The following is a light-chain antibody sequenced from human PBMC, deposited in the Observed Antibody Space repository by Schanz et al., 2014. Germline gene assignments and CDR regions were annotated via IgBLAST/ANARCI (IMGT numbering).Light chain of an antibody. CDR2: DVS. CDR1: SGDVGGYNF. V-gene: IGLV2-14*03. J-gene: IGLJ1*01. Sequence: QSALAQPASVSGSPGQSITISCTGTSGDVGGYNFVSWYQQHPGKAPKVIIYDVSDRPSGVSNRFSGSKSGNTASLTISGLQAEDEADYYCCSYTTSSTTVFGTGTKLTVL. CDR3: CSYTTSSTTV.